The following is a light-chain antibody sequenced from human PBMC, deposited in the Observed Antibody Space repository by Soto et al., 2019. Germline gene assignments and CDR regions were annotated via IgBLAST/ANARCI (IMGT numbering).Light chain of an antibody. Sequence: EIVLTQSPATLSFSPGGRATLSCRASQSVSTYLAWYQQKPGQAPRLLIYDASSRATGIPDRFSGGGSGTDFTLTISRLEPEDFAVYYCQQFSSYPLTFGGGTKVDIK. CDR2: DAS. CDR1: QSVSTY. CDR3: QQFSSYPLT. V-gene: IGKV3-11*01. J-gene: IGKJ4*01.